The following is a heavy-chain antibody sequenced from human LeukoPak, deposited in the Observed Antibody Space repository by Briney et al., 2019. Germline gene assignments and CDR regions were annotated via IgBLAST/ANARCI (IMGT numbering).Heavy chain of an antibody. CDR3: ARAPSGGNSVGWYFDL. D-gene: IGHD4-23*01. Sequence: PSETLSLTCTVSGGSISSGDYYWSWIRQPPGKGLEWIGYIYYSGSTYYNPSLKSRVTISVDTSKNQFSLKLSSVTAADTAVYYCARAPSGGNSVGWYFDLWGRGTLVTVSS. CDR1: GGSISSGDYY. J-gene: IGHJ2*01. CDR2: IYYSGST. V-gene: IGHV4-30-4*01.